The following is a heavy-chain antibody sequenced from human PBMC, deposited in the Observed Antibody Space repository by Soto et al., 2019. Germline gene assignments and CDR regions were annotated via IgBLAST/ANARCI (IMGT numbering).Heavy chain of an antibody. V-gene: IGHV1-69*08. CDR3: ARDYGDYVLDY. J-gene: IGHJ4*02. CDR2: IIPILGIA. D-gene: IGHD4-17*01. CDR1: GGTFSSYT. Sequence: QVQLVQSGAEVKKPGSSVKVSCKASGGTFSSYTISWVRQAPGQGLEWMGRIIPILGIANYAQKFRGRVTITADKSTSTAYMELSSLRSEDTAVYYCARDYGDYVLDYWGQGTLVTVSS.